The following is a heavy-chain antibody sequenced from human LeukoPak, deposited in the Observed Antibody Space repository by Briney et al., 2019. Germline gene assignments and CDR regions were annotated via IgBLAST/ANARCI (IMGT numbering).Heavy chain of an antibody. CDR1: GGSFSGYY. CDR3: ARQENWNDPPDP. D-gene: IGHD1-1*01. Sequence: SETLSLTCAVYGGSFSGYYWSCIRQPPGKGLEWIGEINHSGSTNYNPSLKSRVTISVDPSKNQFSLKLSSVTAADTAVYYCARQENWNDPPDPWGQGTLVTVSS. CDR2: INHSGST. J-gene: IGHJ5*02. V-gene: IGHV4-34*01.